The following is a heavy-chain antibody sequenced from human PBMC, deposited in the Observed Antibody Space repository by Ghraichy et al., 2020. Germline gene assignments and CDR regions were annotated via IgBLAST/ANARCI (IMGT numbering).Heavy chain of an antibody. V-gene: IGHV3-21*01. J-gene: IGHJ3*02. CDR2: ISSSSSYI. D-gene: IGHD3-22*01. CDR3: ARVWLNDDYYDSSGI. CDR1: GFTFSSYS. Sequence: GGSLRLSCAASGFTFSSYSMNWVRQAPGKGLEWVSSISSSSSYIYYADSVKGRFTISRDNAKNSLYLQMNSLRAEDTAVYYCARVWLNDDYYDSSGIWGQGTMVTVSS.